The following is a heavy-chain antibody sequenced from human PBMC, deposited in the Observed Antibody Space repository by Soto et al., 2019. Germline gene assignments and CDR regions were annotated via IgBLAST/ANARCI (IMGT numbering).Heavy chain of an antibody. CDR1: GFTFTSYG. CDR3: AREPKGSLGYCGGGKCTHAFDI. J-gene: IGHJ3*02. V-gene: IGHV1-18*01. CDR2: INAYKGNT. Sequence: GASVKVSCKASGFTFTSYGISWVRQGPGKRLEWMGWINAYKGNTNYAQEVQGRVNMTTDTSTSTAYMELRSLRSDDTAVYYCAREPKGSLGYCGGGKCTHAFDIWGQGTMVTVSS. D-gene: IGHD2-15*01.